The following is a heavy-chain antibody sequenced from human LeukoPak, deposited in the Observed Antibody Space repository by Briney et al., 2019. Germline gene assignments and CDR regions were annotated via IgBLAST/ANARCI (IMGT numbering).Heavy chain of an antibody. CDR3: ARSAYDSSGYAFDI. D-gene: IGHD3-22*01. J-gene: IGHJ3*02. CDR1: GGTFSSYA. V-gene: IGHV1-69*13. Sequence: ASVKVSCKASGGTFSSYAISWVRQAPGQGLEWMGGIIPIFGTANYAQKFQGRVTITADESTSTAYMELSSLRSEDTAVYYCARSAYDSSGYAFDIWGQGTMVTVSS. CDR2: IIPIFGTA.